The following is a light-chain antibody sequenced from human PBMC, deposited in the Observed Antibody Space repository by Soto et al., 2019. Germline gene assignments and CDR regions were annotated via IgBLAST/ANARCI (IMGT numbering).Light chain of an antibody. CDR2: EVS. CDR3: SSYTSSSTQV. V-gene: IGLV2-14*01. CDR1: SSDVGGYNY. Sequence: QSALTQPASVSGSPGQSITISCTGTSSDVGGYNYVSWYQHHPGKAPKLMIYEVSNRPSGVSNRFSGSKSGNTASLTISGLQAEDGADYYCSSYTSSSTQVFGTGTKLTV. J-gene: IGLJ1*01.